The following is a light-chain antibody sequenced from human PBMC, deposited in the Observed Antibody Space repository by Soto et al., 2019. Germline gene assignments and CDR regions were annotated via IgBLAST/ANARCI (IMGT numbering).Light chain of an antibody. Sequence: TRSTGIQALSLEERATRFCRASQSVTSSSIAWHQQKPGQAPRLLIYGASSRATGIPDRFSASGSGTDFTLTISRLESEDSAVYYCQHYGSSPVLTFGGGTKVDIK. CDR3: QHYGSSPVLT. J-gene: IGKJ4*01. CDR2: GAS. V-gene: IGKV3-20*01. CDR1: QSVTSSS.